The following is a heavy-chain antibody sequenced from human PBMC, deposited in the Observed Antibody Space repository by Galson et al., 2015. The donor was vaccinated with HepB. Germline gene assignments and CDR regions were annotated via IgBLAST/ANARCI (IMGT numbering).Heavy chain of an antibody. D-gene: IGHD1-26*01. CDR1: GFTFNNYA. CDR3: TKDRSESSYRLADAFDT. CDR2: ISATGGGT. Sequence: SLRLSCAASGFTFNNYAMSWVRQAPGRGPEWVAIISATGGGTYYAGSVRGRFTISKDNSRATVFLQMNSLRVEDTALYYCTKDRSESSYRLADAFDTWGQGTMVTVSS. J-gene: IGHJ3*02. V-gene: IGHV3-23*01.